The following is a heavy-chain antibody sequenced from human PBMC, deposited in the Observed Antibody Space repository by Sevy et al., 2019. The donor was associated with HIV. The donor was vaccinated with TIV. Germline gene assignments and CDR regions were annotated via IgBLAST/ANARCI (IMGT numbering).Heavy chain of an antibody. D-gene: IGHD1-26*01. CDR2: IWYGGKNA. V-gene: IGHV3-33*01. Sequence: LSLTCAASGFTFSNFGMHWARQVPGGGLEWVAIIWYGGKNAYYADSVKGRFTISRDNSKNTLYLQMNNLRAEDTAVYYCARDLEEWELRYLGYWGQGTLVTVSS. J-gene: IGHJ4*02. CDR1: GFTFSNFG. CDR3: ARDLEEWELRYLGY.